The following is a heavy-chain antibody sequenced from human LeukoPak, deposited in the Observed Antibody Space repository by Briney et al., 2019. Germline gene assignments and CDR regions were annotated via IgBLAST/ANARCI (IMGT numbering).Heavy chain of an antibody. Sequence: GGSLRLSCAASGFAFSSHWMTWVRQVPGRGPEWVANVNRDGSETYYLDSVKGRFTISKDNAKNSLYLQMNSLRAEDTALYYCAKGYSGFLVWFVDYWGQGTLVTVSS. CDR2: VNRDGSET. J-gene: IGHJ4*02. CDR1: GFAFSSHW. CDR3: AKGYSGFLVWFVDY. V-gene: IGHV3-7*03. D-gene: IGHD3-3*01.